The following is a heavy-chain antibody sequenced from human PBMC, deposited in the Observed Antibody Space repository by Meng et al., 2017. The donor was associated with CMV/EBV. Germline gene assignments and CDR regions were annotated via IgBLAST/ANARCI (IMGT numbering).Heavy chain of an antibody. V-gene: IGHV1-46*01. CDR3: ARDSITRPWDYYYGMDV. J-gene: IGHJ6*02. D-gene: IGHD3-16*01. CDR1: GYTFTSYY. Sequence: ASVKVSCKASGYTFTSYYMHWVRQAPGQGLEWMGIINPSGGSTSYVQKFQGRVTMTRDTSTSTVYMELSSLRSEDTAVYYCARDSITRPWDYYYGMDVWGQGTTVTVSS. CDR2: INPSGGST.